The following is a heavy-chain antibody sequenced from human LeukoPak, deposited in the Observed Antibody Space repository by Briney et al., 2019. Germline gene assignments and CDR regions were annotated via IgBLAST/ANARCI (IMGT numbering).Heavy chain of an antibody. V-gene: IGHV4-31*03. J-gene: IGHJ5*02. CDR2: IYYSGST. Sequence: SETLSLTCTVSGGSISSGVYYWSWIRQHPGKGLEWIGYIYYSGSTYYNPSLKSRVTISVDTSKNQFSLKLSSVTAADTAVYYCARAVAAVPAAEKYNWFDPWGQGTLVTVSS. CDR3: ARAVAAVPAAEKYNWFDP. D-gene: IGHD2-2*01. CDR1: GGSISSGVYY.